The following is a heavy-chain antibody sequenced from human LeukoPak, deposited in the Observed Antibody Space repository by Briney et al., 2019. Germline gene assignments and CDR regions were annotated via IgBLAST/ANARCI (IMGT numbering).Heavy chain of an antibody. J-gene: IGHJ3*02. V-gene: IGHV1-46*01. Sequence: ASVKVSCKASGYTFTSYYMHWVRQAPGQGLEWMGIINPSGGSTSYAQKFQGRVTMTRDTSISTAYMELSRLRSDDTAVYYCARGVVGATLSDAFDIWGQGTMVTVSS. CDR1: GYTFTSYY. CDR3: ARGVVGATLSDAFDI. CDR2: INPSGGST. D-gene: IGHD1-26*01.